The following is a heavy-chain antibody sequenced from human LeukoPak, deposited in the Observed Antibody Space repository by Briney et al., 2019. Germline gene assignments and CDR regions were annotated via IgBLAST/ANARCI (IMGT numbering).Heavy chain of an antibody. J-gene: IGHJ6*02. D-gene: IGHD2-2*01. CDR2: IRSGDSSTI. CDR3: ARAMRAYYYYYAMDV. CDR1: GFSFSDYY. Sequence: GRSLRLSCAASGFSFSDYYMSWVRQAPGKGLEWVSYIRSGDSSTIYYADSVKGRFTISRDNAKNSLYLQMSSLRAEDTAVYYCARAMRAYYYYYAMDVWGQGTTVTVSS. V-gene: IGHV3-11*01.